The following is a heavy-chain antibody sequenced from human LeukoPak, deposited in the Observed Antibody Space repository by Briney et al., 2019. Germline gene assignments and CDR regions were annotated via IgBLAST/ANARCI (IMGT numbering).Heavy chain of an antibody. Sequence: SETLSLTCTVSGGSMSSYYWSWIRQPPGKGLEWIGYIYYSGNTKYNPSLKSRVTISVDTSKNHFSLKLNSVTAADTAVYYCARDRRNYYDTSGPSGFDYWGQGTLVTVSS. CDR2: IYYSGNT. J-gene: IGHJ4*02. D-gene: IGHD3-22*01. CDR1: GGSMSSYY. CDR3: ARDRRNYYDTSGPSGFDY. V-gene: IGHV4-59*01.